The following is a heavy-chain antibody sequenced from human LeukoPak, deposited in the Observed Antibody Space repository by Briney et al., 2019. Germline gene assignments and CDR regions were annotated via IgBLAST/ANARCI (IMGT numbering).Heavy chain of an antibody. V-gene: IGHV3-15*01. J-gene: IGHJ4*02. CDR1: GFTFSNAW. Sequence: KPGGSLRLSCAASGFTFSNAWMSWVRQTPGKGLEWVGRIKSKTDGGTTDYAAPVKGRFTISRDDSKNTLYIQMNSLKTDDTAVYYCTREDFWKYVVWGQGTLVTVSS. CDR3: TREDFWKYVV. CDR2: IKSKTDGGTT. D-gene: IGHD1-7*01.